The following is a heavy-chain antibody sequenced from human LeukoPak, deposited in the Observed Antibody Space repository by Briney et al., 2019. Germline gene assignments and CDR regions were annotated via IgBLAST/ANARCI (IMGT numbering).Heavy chain of an antibody. Sequence: GGSLRLSCAASGFTFRNYWMGWVRQAPGKVLEWVSAISGSGGSTYYADSVKGRFTISRDNSKNTLYLQMNSLRAEDTAVYYCAKGIGDDWGQGTLVTVSS. D-gene: IGHD1-26*01. CDR1: GFTFRNYW. CDR2: ISGSGGST. J-gene: IGHJ4*02. CDR3: AKGIGDD. V-gene: IGHV3-23*01.